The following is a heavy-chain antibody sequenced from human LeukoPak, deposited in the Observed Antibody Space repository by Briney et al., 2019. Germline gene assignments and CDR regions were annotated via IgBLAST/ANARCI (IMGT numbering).Heavy chain of an antibody. V-gene: IGHV4-39*07. CDR2: IYYSGST. D-gene: IGHD3-3*01. CDR1: GGSISSSSYY. J-gene: IGHJ4*02. CDR3: ARTYYDFWSGHPAGYYFDY. Sequence: PSETLSLTCTVSGGSISSSSYYWGWIRQPPGKGLEWIGSIYYSGSTYYNPSLKSRVTISVDTSKNQFSLKLSSVTAADTAVYYCARTYYDFWSGHPAGYYFDYWGQGTLVTVSS.